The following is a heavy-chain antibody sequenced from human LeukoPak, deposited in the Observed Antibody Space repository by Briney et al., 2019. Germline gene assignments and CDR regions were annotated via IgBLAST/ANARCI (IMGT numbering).Heavy chain of an antibody. D-gene: IGHD3-10*01. V-gene: IGHV3-9*01. Sequence: GGSLRLSCAASGFTFDDYAMHWVRQVPGKGLEWVSGISWNSGSIGYADSVKGRFTISRDNAKNSPYLQMNSLRAEDTALYYCAKGYYYGSGSYRDYMDVWGKGTTVTVSS. CDR3: AKGYYYGSGSYRDYMDV. CDR1: GFTFDDYA. CDR2: ISWNSGSI. J-gene: IGHJ6*03.